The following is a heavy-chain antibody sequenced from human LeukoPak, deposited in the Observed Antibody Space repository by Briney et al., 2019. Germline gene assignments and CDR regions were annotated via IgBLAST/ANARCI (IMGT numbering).Heavy chain of an antibody. V-gene: IGHV1-69*05. CDR3: VSVAAAAFDY. J-gene: IGHJ4*02. Sequence: SVKVSCTASGGTFTSYAISWVRQAPGQGLEWMGGIIPIFGAANYTQKFQGRVTITTGESTSTDYMELSSVRSQDTAACYCVSVAAAAFDYWGQGTLVTVSS. CDR2: IIPIFGAA. D-gene: IGHD6-13*01. CDR1: GGTFTSYA.